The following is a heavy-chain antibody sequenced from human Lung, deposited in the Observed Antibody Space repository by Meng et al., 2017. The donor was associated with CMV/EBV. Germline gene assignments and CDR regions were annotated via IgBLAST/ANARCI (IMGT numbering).Heavy chain of an antibody. CDR1: GGSISSSSYY. CDR3: ARDRDCSSTSCYDSVF. D-gene: IGHD2-2*01. J-gene: IGHJ1*01. CDR2: IYYSGST. V-gene: IGHV4-39*07. Sequence: GSLRLSCTVSGGSISSSSYYWGWIRQPPGKGLEWIGSIYYSGSTYYNPSLKSRVTISVDTSKNQFSLKLSSVTAADTAVYYCARDRDCSSTSCYDSVFWXQGTLVXVSS.